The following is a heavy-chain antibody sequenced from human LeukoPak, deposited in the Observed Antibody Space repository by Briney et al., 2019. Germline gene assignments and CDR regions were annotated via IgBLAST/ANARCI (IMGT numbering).Heavy chain of an antibody. CDR2: ISSNGGST. CDR3: ARGYTSSFY. V-gene: IGHV3-64*04. J-gene: IGHJ4*02. CDR1: GFTFSRYA. D-gene: IGHD6-6*01. Sequence: PGGSLRLSCSASGFTFSRYAMHWVRQAPGKGLEYVSAISSNGGSTYYADSVKGRFTISRDNAKNSLYLQMNSLRAEDTAVYYCARGYTSSFYWGQGTLVTVSS.